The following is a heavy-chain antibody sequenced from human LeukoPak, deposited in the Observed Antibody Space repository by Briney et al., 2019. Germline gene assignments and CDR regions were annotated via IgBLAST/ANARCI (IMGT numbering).Heavy chain of an antibody. Sequence: GGSLRLSCAASGFTFSGYYMSWIRQAPGKGLEWVSYISGITTISIPTTIYYADSVKGRFTISRDNAKNSLYLQMNSLRAEDTGVYYCARVPEGERSAYYFNYWGQGTLVTVSS. V-gene: IGHV3-11*01. J-gene: IGHJ4*02. D-gene: IGHD3-3*01. CDR1: GFTFSGYY. CDR2: ISGITTISIPTTI. CDR3: ARVPEGERSAYYFNY.